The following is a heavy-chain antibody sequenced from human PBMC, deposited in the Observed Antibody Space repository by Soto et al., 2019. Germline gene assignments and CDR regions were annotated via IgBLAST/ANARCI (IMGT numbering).Heavy chain of an antibody. CDR2: IIPIFGTA. J-gene: IGHJ4*02. CDR3: ARDRRYYYDSSGYFFDY. D-gene: IGHD3-22*01. V-gene: IGHV1-69*01. Sequence: QVQLVQSGAEVKKPGSSVKVSCKASGGTFSSYAISWVRQAPGQGLEWMGGIIPIFGTANYAQKFQGRVTITADESTSKAYMELSSLRSEDTAVYYCARDRRYYYDSSGYFFDYWGQGTLVTVSS. CDR1: GGTFSSYA.